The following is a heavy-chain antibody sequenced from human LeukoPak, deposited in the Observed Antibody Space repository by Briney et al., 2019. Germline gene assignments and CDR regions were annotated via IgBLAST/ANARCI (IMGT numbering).Heavy chain of an antibody. Sequence: GGSLRLSCAASGFTFSSYSMNWVRQAPGKGLEGVSSISSSSSYIYYADSVKGRFTISRDNAKNSLYLQMNSLRAEGTAVYYCARDAITMVRGVISPWGQGTLVTVSS. CDR1: GFTFSSYS. CDR2: ISSSSSYI. D-gene: IGHD3-10*01. CDR3: ARDAITMVRGVISP. J-gene: IGHJ5*02. V-gene: IGHV3-21*01.